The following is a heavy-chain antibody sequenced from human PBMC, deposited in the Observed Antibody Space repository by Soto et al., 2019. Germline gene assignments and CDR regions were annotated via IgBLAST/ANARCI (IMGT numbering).Heavy chain of an antibody. CDR3: ARGVRFLEWLFEFQFDP. Sequence: QGQLVQSGAEVNKPGASVKVSCKASGYTFTSYDINWVRQATGQGLEWMGWMNPNRGNTGYAQKFQGRVTITRNTFISTAYMERSSLRSEDTAVYYCARGVRFLEWLFEFQFDPWCQGTLVTVSS. CDR2: MNPNRGNT. J-gene: IGHJ5*02. D-gene: IGHD3-3*01. CDR1: GYTFTSYD. V-gene: IGHV1-8*01.